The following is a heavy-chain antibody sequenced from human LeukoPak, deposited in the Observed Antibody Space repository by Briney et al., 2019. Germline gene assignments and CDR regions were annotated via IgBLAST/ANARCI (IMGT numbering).Heavy chain of an antibody. CDR2: IYHSGST. D-gene: IGHD6-19*01. CDR1: GGSISSSNW. Sequence: KSSETLSLTCAVSGGSISSSNWWSWVRQPPGKGLEWIGEIYHSGSTNYNPSLKSRVTISVDKSKNQFSLKLSSVTAADTAVYYCARWRSSGWYGGYGYFDYWGQGTLVTVSS. CDR3: ARWRSSGWYGGYGYFDY. V-gene: IGHV4-4*02. J-gene: IGHJ4*02.